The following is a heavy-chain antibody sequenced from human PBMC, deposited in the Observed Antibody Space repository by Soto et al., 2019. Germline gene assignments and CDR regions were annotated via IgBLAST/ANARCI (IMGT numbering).Heavy chain of an antibody. Sequence: GGSLRLSCAASGFTFSSYGMHWVRQAPGKGLEWVAVIWYDGSNKYYADSVKGRFTISRDNSKNTLYLQMNSLRAEDTAVYYCAREKRIQLWKKYYYGMDVWGQGTTVTVS. D-gene: IGHD5-18*01. J-gene: IGHJ6*02. CDR3: AREKRIQLWKKYYYGMDV. V-gene: IGHV3-33*01. CDR1: GFTFSSYG. CDR2: IWYDGSNK.